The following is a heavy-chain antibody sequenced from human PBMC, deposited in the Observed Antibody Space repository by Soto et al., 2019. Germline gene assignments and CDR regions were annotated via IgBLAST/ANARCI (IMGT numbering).Heavy chain of an antibody. D-gene: IGHD6-13*01. CDR1: GFSLSNARMG. V-gene: IGHV2-26*01. CDR3: ARIRGIAAAGTKGNWFDP. J-gene: IGHJ5*02. Sequence: SGPTLVNPTETLTLTCTVPGFSLSNARMGVSWIRQPPGKALEWLAHIFSNDEKSYSTSLKSRLTISKDTSKSQVVLTMTNMDPVDTATYYCARIRGIAAAGTKGNWFDPWGQGTQVTVSS. CDR2: IFSNDEK.